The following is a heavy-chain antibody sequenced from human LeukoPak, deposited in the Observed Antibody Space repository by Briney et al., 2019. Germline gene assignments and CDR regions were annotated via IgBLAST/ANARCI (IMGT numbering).Heavy chain of an antibody. CDR3: ARELNCGGDCYSHADDY. D-gene: IGHD2-21*01. V-gene: IGHV3-53*01. Sequence: PGGSLRLSCAASGFNVSSNYMSWVRQAPGKGLEWVSVIYSGGSTYYADSVKGRFTISRDNSKNTLYLQMNSLRAEDTAVYYCARELNCGGDCYSHADDYWGQGTLVTVSS. CDR1: GFNVSSNY. J-gene: IGHJ4*02. CDR2: IYSGGST.